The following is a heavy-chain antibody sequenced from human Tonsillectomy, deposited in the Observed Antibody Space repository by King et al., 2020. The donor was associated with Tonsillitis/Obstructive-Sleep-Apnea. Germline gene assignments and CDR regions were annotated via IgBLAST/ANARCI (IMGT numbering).Heavy chain of an antibody. D-gene: IGHD2-2*01. CDR1: GFSLTTSGVA. J-gene: IGHJ4*02. CDR2: IFWDDDK. Sequence: TLKESGPTLVKPTQTLTLTCTFSGFSLTTSGVAVGWIRQPPGKALEWLAFIFWDDDKRYSPSLKSRLSITRDTSKNQVVLTMTNMAPVDTATYYCAHRGGYCSRASCQYYFDFWGPGTLVTVSS. V-gene: IGHV2-5*02. CDR3: AHRGGYCSRASCQYYFDF.